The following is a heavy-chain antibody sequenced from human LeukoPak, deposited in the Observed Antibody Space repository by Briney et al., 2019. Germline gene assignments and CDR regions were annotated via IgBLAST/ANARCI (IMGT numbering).Heavy chain of an antibody. J-gene: IGHJ4*02. Sequence: GGSLRLSCAASGFTFSSNWMSWVRQAPGKGLEWVANIKQDGSEKYYVDSVKGRFTISRDNAKNSLYLQMNSLRAEDTAVYYCARIVRGDADYWGQGTLVTVSS. V-gene: IGHV3-7*01. CDR2: IKQDGSEK. CDR3: ARIVRGDADY. CDR1: GFTFSSNW. D-gene: IGHD5-12*01.